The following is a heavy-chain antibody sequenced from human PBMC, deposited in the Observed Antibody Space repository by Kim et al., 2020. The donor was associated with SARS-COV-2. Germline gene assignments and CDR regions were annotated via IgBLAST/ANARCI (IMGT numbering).Heavy chain of an antibody. CDR1: GGSISSGGYY. CDR3: ARDRVLGPGIRSGWFDP. J-gene: IGHJ5*02. D-gene: IGHD1-20*01. V-gene: IGHV4-31*03. CDR2: IYYSGST. Sequence: SETLSLTCTVSGGSISSGGYYWSWIRQHPGKGLEWIGYIYYSGSTYYNPSLKSRVTISVDTSKNQFSLKLSSVTAADTAVYYCARDRVLGPGIRSGWFDPWGQGTLVTVSS.